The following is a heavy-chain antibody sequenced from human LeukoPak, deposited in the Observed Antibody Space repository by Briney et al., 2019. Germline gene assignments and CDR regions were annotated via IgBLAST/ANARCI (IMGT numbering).Heavy chain of an antibody. J-gene: IGHJ4*02. CDR2: IYSDGST. D-gene: IGHD3-10*01. CDR1: GFTFSSNY. Sequence: GGSLRLSCAASGFTFSSNYMSWVRQAPGKGLEWVSVIYSDGSTYYMDSVKGRFTISRDNSKNKLYLQMNSLRAEDTAVYFCARVRYYGSGTYFFDYWGQGTLVTVSS. V-gene: IGHV3-53*01. CDR3: ARVRYYGSGTYFFDY.